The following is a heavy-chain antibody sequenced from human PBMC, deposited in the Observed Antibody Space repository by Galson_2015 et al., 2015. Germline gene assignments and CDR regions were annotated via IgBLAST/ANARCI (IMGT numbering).Heavy chain of an antibody. Sequence: SVKVSCKVSGYTLTELSMHWVRQAPGKGLEWMGGFDPEDGETIYAQKFQGRVTMTEDTSTDTAYMELSSLRSEDTAVYYCATWGSGWYVDYYYYYMDVWGKGTTVTVSS. J-gene: IGHJ6*03. CDR1: GYTLTELS. CDR3: ATWGSGWYVDYYYYYMDV. D-gene: IGHD6-19*01. CDR2: FDPEDGET. V-gene: IGHV1-24*01.